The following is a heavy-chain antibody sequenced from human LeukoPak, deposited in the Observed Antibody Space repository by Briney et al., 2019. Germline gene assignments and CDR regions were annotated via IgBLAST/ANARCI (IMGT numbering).Heavy chain of an antibody. D-gene: IGHD1-26*01. J-gene: IGHJ4*02. CDR2: IYSGGST. Sequence: GGSLRLSCAASGFTVSRNSMTWVRQAPGKGLEWVSVIYSGGSTSYADSVKGRFTISRDNSKNTLYLQMNSLRAEDTAVYYCARIEYSGSYYFDYWGQGTLVTVSS. CDR3: ARIEYSGSYYFDY. V-gene: IGHV3-53*01. CDR1: GFTVSRNS.